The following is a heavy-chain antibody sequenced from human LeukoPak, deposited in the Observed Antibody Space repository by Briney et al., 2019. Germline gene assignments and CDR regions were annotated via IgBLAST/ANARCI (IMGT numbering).Heavy chain of an antibody. D-gene: IGHD3-10*01. J-gene: IGHJ4*02. Sequence: GGSLRLSCAASGFTFSSHDMHWVRQPTGKGLEWVSTISPAGHTYYADSVKGRFTISREDAENSIYLQTNSLSAGDTAVYYCARGYYFASGSLIDYWGQGILVTVSS. CDR2: ISPAGHT. CDR1: GFTFSSHD. CDR3: ARGYYFASGSLIDY. V-gene: IGHV3-13*04.